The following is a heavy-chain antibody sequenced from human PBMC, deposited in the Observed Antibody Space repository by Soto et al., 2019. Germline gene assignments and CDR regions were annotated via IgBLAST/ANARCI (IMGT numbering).Heavy chain of an antibody. CDR1: GFTFHSAW. V-gene: IGHV3-15*07. J-gene: IGHJ4*02. Sequence: EVQLVESGGGFVKPGGTLRLSCAASGFTFHSAWMNWVRRAPGKGLEWVGRIKSKSEGGATHYAAPVKGRFTISRDDSKNTLYLELNSLRTEDTAVYYCTTIAKYDVLNLDYWGQGTLVTVSS. CDR3: TTIAKYDVLNLDY. CDR2: IKSKSEGGAT. D-gene: IGHD3-9*01.